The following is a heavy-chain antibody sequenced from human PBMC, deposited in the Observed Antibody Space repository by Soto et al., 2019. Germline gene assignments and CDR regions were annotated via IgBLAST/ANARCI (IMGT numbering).Heavy chain of an antibody. D-gene: IGHD3-10*01. CDR3: ARDLYYGSGSPLGY. CDR2: ISNDGNNK. V-gene: IGHV3-30-3*01. Sequence: PGGSLRLSCAASGFTFSSYVLHWVRQAPGKGLESVSLISNDGNNKYYTDSVKGRFTVSRDNSKNTLFLQMNSLRAEDTAVYYCARDLYYGSGSPLGYWGQGTLVTVSS. J-gene: IGHJ4*02. CDR1: GFTFSSYV.